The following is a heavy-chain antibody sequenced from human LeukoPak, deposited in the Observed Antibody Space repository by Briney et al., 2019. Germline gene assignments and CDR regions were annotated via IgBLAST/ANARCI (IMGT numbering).Heavy chain of an antibody. J-gene: IGHJ6*03. Sequence: ASVKVSCKASGYTFTGYYIHWVRQAPGQGLEWMGIINPSGGSTSYAQKFQGRVTMTRDMSTSTVYMELSSLRSEDTAVYYCASQTDLGDYGDYYYYYYMDVWGKGTTVTVSS. D-gene: IGHD4-17*01. CDR1: GYTFTGYY. CDR2: INPSGGST. CDR3: ASQTDLGDYGDYYYYYYMDV. V-gene: IGHV1-46*01.